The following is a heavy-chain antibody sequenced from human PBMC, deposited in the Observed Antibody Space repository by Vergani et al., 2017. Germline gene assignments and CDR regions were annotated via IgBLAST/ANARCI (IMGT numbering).Heavy chain of an antibody. J-gene: IGHJ4*02. CDR1: GFTFSSYS. CDR2: ISRSSSYI. D-gene: IGHD3-9*01. CDR3: ARVRDYDILTGPGPFDD. V-gene: IGHV3-21*01. Sequence: EVQLLESGGGLVQPGGSLRLSCAASGFTFSSYSMNWVRQAPGKGLEWVSSISRSSSYIYYADSVKGRFTISRENAKNSLYLQMNSLRAEDTTVYYCARVRDYDILTGPGPFDDWSQRTLVTV.